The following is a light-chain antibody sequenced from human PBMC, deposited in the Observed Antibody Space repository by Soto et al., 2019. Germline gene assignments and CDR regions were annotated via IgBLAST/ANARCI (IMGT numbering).Light chain of an antibody. J-gene: IGKJ4*01. CDR1: QGVTSHY. CDR2: DAS. V-gene: IGKV3D-20*01. Sequence: EIVLTQSPATLSLSPGERATLSCGASQGVTSHYLAWYQQKPGLAPRLLIYDASSRATGVPDRFSGSGSGTDFILTISRLEPEDFAVYYCQQYDASPTFGGGTKVEIK. CDR3: QQYDASPT.